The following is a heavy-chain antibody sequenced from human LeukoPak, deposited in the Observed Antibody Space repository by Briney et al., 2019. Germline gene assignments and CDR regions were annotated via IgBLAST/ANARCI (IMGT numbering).Heavy chain of an antibody. V-gene: IGHV3-23*01. CDR2: SGSGGST. Sequence: PGGTLRLSCAASGFTFSSYGMSWVRQAPGKGLEWVSASGSGGSTYYADSVKGRFTISRDNSKNTLYLQMNSLRAEDTAVYYCAKYLFGSYWGQGTLVTVSS. J-gene: IGHJ4*02. D-gene: IGHD3-10*02. CDR1: GFTFSSYG. CDR3: AKYLFGSY.